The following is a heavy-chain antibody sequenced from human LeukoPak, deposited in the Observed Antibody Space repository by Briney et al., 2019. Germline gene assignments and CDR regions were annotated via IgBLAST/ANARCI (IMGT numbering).Heavy chain of an antibody. Sequence: SETLSLTCTVSGGSISSSSYYWGWIRQPPGKGLEWIGSIYYSGSTHYNPSLKSRVTISVDTSKNQFSLKLSSVTAADTAVYYCARLRLKYYDFWSGYRGLGIFDYWGQGTLVTVSS. CDR2: IYYSGST. V-gene: IGHV4-39*01. J-gene: IGHJ4*02. D-gene: IGHD3-3*01. CDR1: GGSISSSSYY. CDR3: ARLRLKYYDFWSGYRGLGIFDY.